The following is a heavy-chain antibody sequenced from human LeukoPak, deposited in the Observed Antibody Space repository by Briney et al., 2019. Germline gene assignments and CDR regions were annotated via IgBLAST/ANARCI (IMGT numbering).Heavy chain of an antibody. Sequence: GGSLRLSCAASGFTFSSYGMHWVRQAPGKGLEWVAFIRYDGSNKYYADSVKGRFTISRDNSKNTLYLQMNSLRAEDTAVYYCAKGEGDIFYYDGSGYYPYWGQGTLVTVSS. J-gene: IGHJ4*02. V-gene: IGHV3-30*02. D-gene: IGHD3-22*01. CDR3: AKGEGDIFYYDGSGYYPY. CDR1: GFTFSSYG. CDR2: IRYDGSNK.